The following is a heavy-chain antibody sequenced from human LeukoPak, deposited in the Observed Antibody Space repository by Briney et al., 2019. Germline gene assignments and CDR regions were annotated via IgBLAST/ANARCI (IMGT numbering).Heavy chain of an antibody. V-gene: IGHV3-33*06. CDR3: AKDTAVQFLEPAF. CDR2: IWFDGSVK. D-gene: IGHD3-3*01. CDR1: GFTFNTFG. Sequence: PGGSLRLSCAASGFTFNTFGMHWVRQAPGQGLEWVAAIWFDGSVKHYSDAVKGRFTISRDNSLNTRYLQMNSLRVEDTAIYYCAKDTAVQFLEPAFWGQGTLVTVSS. J-gene: IGHJ4*02.